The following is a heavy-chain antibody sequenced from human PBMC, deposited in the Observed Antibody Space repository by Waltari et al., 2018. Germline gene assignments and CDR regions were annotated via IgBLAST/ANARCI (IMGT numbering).Heavy chain of an antibody. J-gene: IGHJ6*03. D-gene: IGHD3-3*01. CDR3: ARLSTYYDFWSGPYYLGYYMDV. Sequence: QVQLQESGPGLVKPSETLSLTCAVSGYSISSGYSWGWIRQPPGKGREWIGSIYHSGSTYYNPSLKSRVTISVDTSKNQFSLKLSSVTAADTAVYYCARLSTYYDFWSGPYYLGYYMDVWGKGTTVTVSS. CDR2: IYHSGST. V-gene: IGHV4-38-2*01. CDR1: GYSISSGYS.